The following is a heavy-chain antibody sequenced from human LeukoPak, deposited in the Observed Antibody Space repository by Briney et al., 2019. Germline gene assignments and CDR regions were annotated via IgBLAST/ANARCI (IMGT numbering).Heavy chain of an antibody. CDR2: IRHDGSDK. Sequence: GGSLRLSCAASGFTFSSYWMSWVRQAPGKGLEWVANIRHDGSDKSYVDSVKGRFTISRDNAKNSLYLQMNSLRAEDTAVYYCAREAYYDMDVWGKGTTVTVSS. V-gene: IGHV3-7*01. J-gene: IGHJ6*03. CDR3: AREAYYDMDV. CDR1: GFTFSSYW.